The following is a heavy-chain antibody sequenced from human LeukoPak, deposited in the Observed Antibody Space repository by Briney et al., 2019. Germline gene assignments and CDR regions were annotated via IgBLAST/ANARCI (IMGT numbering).Heavy chain of an antibody. V-gene: IGHV3-30*02. CDR3: AKEAGDTFFDY. D-gene: IGHD2-2*02. CDR1: GFTFSSYG. Sequence: GGSLRLSCAASGFTFSSYGMHWVRQAPGKGLEWVAFIRYDGSNKYYADSAKGRFTISRDNSKNTQYLQMNGLRAEDTAVYYCAKEAGDTFFDYWGQGTLVTVSS. J-gene: IGHJ4*02. CDR2: IRYDGSNK.